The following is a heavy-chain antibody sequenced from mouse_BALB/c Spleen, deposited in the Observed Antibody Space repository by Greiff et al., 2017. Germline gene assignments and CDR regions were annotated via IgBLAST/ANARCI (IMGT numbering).Heavy chain of an antibody. D-gene: IGHD2-3*01. CDR1: GFNIKDTY. J-gene: IGHJ2*01. CDR2: IDPANGNT. Sequence: VQLQQSGAELVKPGASVKLSCTASGFNIKDTYMHWVKQRPEQGLEWIGRIDPANGNTKYDPKFQGKATITADTSSNTAYLQLSSLTSEDTAVYYCARDGYYRYYFDYWGLGTTLTVSS. V-gene: IGHV14-3*02. CDR3: ARDGYYRYYFDY.